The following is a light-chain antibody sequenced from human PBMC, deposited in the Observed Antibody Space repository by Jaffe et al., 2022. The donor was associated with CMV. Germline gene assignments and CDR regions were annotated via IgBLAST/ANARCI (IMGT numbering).Light chain of an antibody. V-gene: IGKV1-27*01. CDR2: DTF. J-gene: IGKJ5*01. Sequence: DIQMTQSPSSLSASVGDRVTITCRASQGISNYLAWYQQKPGKVPKLLIYDTFTLRSGVPSRFSGRGSGTDFTLTISSLQPEDVATYYCQRYDSSPLTFGQGTRLEIK. CDR3: QRYDSSPLT. CDR1: QGISNY.